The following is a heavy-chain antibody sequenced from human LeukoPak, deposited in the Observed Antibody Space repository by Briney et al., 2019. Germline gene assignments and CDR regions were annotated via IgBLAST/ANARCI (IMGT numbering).Heavy chain of an antibody. J-gene: IGHJ6*02. D-gene: IGHD3-9*01. CDR1: GFTFSTYA. Sequence: GGSLRLSCSASGFTFSTYAMHWVRQAPGKGLEYVSVISSNGDSTYNADSVKGRFTISRDNSKNALYLQMSSLRPEDTAVYYCVKGSYDTSNYYYGMDVWGQGTTVTVSS. V-gene: IGHV3-64D*06. CDR2: ISSNGDST. CDR3: VKGSYDTSNYYYGMDV.